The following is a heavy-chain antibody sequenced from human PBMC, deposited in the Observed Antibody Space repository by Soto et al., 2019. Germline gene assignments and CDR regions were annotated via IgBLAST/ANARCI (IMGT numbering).Heavy chain of an antibody. CDR1: GFTFSDYY. V-gene: IGHV3-11*05. CDR2: ISSSSSYT. Sequence: QVQLVESGGGLVKPGGSLRLSCAASGFTFSDYYMSWIRQAPGKGLEWVSYISSSSSYTNYADSVKGRFTISRDNAKNSLYLQMNSLRAEDTALYYCARDHHRYSGYDYVDYWGQGTLVTVSS. J-gene: IGHJ4*02. CDR3: ARDHHRYSGYDYVDY. D-gene: IGHD5-12*01.